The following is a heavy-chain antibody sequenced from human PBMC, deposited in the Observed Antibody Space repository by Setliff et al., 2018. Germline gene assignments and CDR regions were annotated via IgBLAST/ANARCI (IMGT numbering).Heavy chain of an antibody. CDR3: ARMSTGGPYYDH. D-gene: IGHD2-15*01. Sequence: SVKVSCKASGDTFSTYALSWVRQAPGHGLEWMGGIIPMFRTGKYAQKFQGRVTISADESSSTAYMELSSLRSEDTAVYYCARMSTGGPYYDHWGQGTLVTVSS. CDR2: IIPMFRTG. J-gene: IGHJ4*02. CDR1: GDTFSTYA. V-gene: IGHV1-69*13.